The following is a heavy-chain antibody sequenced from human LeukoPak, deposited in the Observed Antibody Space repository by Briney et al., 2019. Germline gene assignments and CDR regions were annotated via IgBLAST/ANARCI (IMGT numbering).Heavy chain of an antibody. CDR1: GFTSSTSW. D-gene: IGHD6-19*01. J-gene: IGHJ3*02. V-gene: IGHV3-7*04. Sequence: GGSLRLSCAASGFTSSTSWMTWVRQAPGKGLEWVANINQDGSAEYYVDSVKGRFTISRDNTQNSLYLQMNSLRAEDTALYYCARDPGWGAVDIWGQGTMVTVSS. CDR2: INQDGSAE. CDR3: ARDPGWGAVDI.